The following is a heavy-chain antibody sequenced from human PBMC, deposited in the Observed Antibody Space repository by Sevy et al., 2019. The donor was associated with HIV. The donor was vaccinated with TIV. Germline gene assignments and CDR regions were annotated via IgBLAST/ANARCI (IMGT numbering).Heavy chain of an antibody. CDR2: IHYTGST. CDR1: YSPISAYY. V-gene: IGHV4-59*12. D-gene: IGHD2-21*02. Sequence: SETLSLTCSVSYSPISAYYWNWIRQSPGKGLEWIGSIHYTGSTDYNPSLKSRVTMSLDTSKNQFSLQLKSVTAADTALYYCARAPPVRSGDDSLNWFDPWGQGTLVTVSS. J-gene: IGHJ5*02. CDR3: ARAPPVRSGDDSLNWFDP.